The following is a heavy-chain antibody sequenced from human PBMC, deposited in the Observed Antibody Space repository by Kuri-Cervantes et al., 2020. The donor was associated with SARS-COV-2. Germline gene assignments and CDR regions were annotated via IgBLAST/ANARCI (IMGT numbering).Heavy chain of an antibody. D-gene: IGHD3-22*01. CDR3: ARDPNYDSSGYYGLTFDY. CDR2: ISAHNGNT. Sequence: ASVKVSCKASGYTFTSYGISWVRQAPGQGLEWMGWISAHNGNTNYAQKLQGRVTMTTDTSTSTAYMGLRSLRSDDTAVYYCARDPNYDSSGYYGLTFDYWGQGTLVTVSS. J-gene: IGHJ4*02. V-gene: IGHV1-18*01. CDR1: GYTFTSYG.